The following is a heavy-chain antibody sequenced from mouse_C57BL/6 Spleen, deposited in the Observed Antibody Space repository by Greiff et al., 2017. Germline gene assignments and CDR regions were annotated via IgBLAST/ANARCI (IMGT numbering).Heavy chain of an antibody. CDR1: GFTFSSYA. CDR2: ISDGGSYT. V-gene: IGHV5-4*01. D-gene: IGHD1-1*01. Sequence: EVQLVESGGGLVKPGGSLKLSCAASGFTFSSYAMSWVRQTPEKRLEWVATISDGGSYTYYPDNVKGRFTISRDNAKNNLYLQMSHLKSEDTAMYYCARDDYGEAMDYWGQGTSVTVSS. CDR3: ARDDYGEAMDY. J-gene: IGHJ4*01.